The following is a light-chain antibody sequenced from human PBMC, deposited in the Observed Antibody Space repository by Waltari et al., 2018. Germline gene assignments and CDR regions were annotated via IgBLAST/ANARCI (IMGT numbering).Light chain of an antibody. Sequence: DIVMTQSPDSLAVSLGERATINCKSSQRVSYTSYNKNFLAWYQQKPGQPPKLLIYWASTRESGVPDRFSGSGSGTDFTLTISSLQSEDVAVYYCQQYYSSPWTFGQGSKVEIK. CDR3: QQYYSSPWT. CDR2: WAS. J-gene: IGKJ1*01. V-gene: IGKV4-1*01. CDR1: QRVSYTSYNKNF.